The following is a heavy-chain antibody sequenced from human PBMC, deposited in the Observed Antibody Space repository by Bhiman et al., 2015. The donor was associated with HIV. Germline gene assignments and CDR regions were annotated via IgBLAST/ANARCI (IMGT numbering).Heavy chain of an antibody. CDR2: ISSSSYYI. CDR3: ARGSSSSLSAERFDP. D-gene: IGHD6-6*01. CDR1: QFTFSSYS. J-gene: IGHJ5*02. Sequence: EVQLVESGGGLVKPGGSLRLSCAASQFTFSSYSMNWVRQAPGKGLEWVSSISSSSYYIYYADSVKGRFTISRDNAKNSLYLQMNSLRAEDTAVYYCARGSSSSLSAERFDPWGQGTLVTVSS. V-gene: IGHV3-21*01.